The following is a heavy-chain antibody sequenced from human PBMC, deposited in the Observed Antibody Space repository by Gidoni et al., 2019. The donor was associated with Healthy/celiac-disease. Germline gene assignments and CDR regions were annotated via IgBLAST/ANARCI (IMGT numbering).Heavy chain of an antibody. Sequence: EVQLVASGGGLVKPGGSLRLSCAASGFTFSSYSMNWVRQAPGKGLEWVSAISSSISYIYYADSVKGRFTISRDNAKNSLYLQMNSLRAEDTAVYYCARGIATYFDYWGQGTLVTVSS. CDR1: GFTFSSYS. J-gene: IGHJ4*02. CDR3: ARGIATYFDY. CDR2: ISSSISYI. D-gene: IGHD6-13*01. V-gene: IGHV3-21*01.